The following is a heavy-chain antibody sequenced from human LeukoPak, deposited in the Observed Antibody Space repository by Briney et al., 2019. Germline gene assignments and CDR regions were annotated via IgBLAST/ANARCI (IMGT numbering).Heavy chain of an antibody. CDR1: GYTFTSYY. Sequence: GASVKVSCKASGYTFTSYYMHWVRQAPGQGLEWMGGIIPIFGTANYAQKFQGRVTITADKSTSTAYMELSSLRSEDTAVYYCARSTPAFDYWGQGTLVTVSS. J-gene: IGHJ4*02. CDR3: ARSTPAFDY. V-gene: IGHV1-69*06. CDR2: IIPIFGTA.